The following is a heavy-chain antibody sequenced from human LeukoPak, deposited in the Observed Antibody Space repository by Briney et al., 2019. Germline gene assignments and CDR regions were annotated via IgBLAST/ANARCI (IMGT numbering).Heavy chain of an antibody. J-gene: IGHJ3*02. CDR3: ARAYSDYVTAFDI. V-gene: IGHV3-7*02. CDR1: GSTFSRHW. CDR2: IKEDGSEK. Sequence: GGSLRLSCAASGSTFSRHWMSWVRQAPGKGLEWVANIKEDGSEKYYVDSVKGRFTLSRDNAKNSLYLQMNSLRDEDTAVYYCARAYSDYVTAFDIWGQGTMVTVSS. D-gene: IGHD5-12*01.